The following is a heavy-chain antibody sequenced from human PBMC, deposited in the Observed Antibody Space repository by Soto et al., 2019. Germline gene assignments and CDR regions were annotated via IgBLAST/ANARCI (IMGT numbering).Heavy chain of an antibody. Sequence: SETLSLTSDVYGGSFSGYYWSWIRQPPGKGLEWIGEINHRGSTNYNPSLQSRGTISVDTSKNQLSLKLRSVTAADAGWDYWARLRLGELSLYRWGYYFDYWGQGTLVAVS. CDR1: GGSFSGYY. CDR3: ARLRLGELSLYRWGYYFDY. CDR2: INHRGST. D-gene: IGHD3-16*02. J-gene: IGHJ4*02. V-gene: IGHV4-34*01.